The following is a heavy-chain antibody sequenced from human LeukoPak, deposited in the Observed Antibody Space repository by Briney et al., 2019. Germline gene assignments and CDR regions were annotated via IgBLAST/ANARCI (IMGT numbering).Heavy chain of an antibody. CDR3: ARATGRVVRGITWRYFDY. Sequence: ASVKVSCKASGGTFSSYAISWVRQAPGQGLEWMGGIIPIFGTANYAQKLQGRVTMTTDTSTSTAYMELRSLRSDDTAVYYCARATGRVVRGITWRYFDYWGQGTLVTVSS. CDR2: IIPIFGTA. J-gene: IGHJ4*02. V-gene: IGHV1-69*05. CDR1: GGTFSSYA. D-gene: IGHD3-10*01.